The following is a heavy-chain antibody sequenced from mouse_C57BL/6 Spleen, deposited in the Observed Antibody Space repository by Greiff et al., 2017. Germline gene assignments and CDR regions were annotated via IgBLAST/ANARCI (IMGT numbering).Heavy chain of an antibody. V-gene: IGHV1-82*01. CDR3: ARVYYEREIDY. D-gene: IGHD2-4*01. CDR2: IYPGDGDT. J-gene: IGHJ2*01. Sequence: QVQLKQSGPELVKPGASVKISCKASGYAFSSSWMNWVKQRPGKGLEWIGRIYPGDGDTNYNGKFKGKATLTADKSSSTAYMQLSSLTSEDSAVYFCARVYYEREIDYWGQGTTLTVSS. CDR1: GYAFSSSW.